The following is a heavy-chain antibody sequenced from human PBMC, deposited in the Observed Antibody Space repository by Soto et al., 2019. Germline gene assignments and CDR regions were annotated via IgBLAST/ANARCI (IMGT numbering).Heavy chain of an antibody. Sequence: ASVKVSCKASGYTFTGYYMHWVRQAPGQGLEWMGWINPNSGGTNYAQKFQGWVTMTRDTSISTAYMELSRLRSDDTAVYYCARDQTPTPDYYDSSGYSHWGQGTLVTVSS. CDR2: INPNSGGT. CDR1: GYTFTGYY. J-gene: IGHJ4*02. CDR3: ARDQTPTPDYYDSSGYSH. V-gene: IGHV1-2*04. D-gene: IGHD3-22*01.